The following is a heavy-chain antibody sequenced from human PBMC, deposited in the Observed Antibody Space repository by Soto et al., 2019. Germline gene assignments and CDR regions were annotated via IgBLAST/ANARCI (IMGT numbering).Heavy chain of an antibody. CDR3: ARRARPDFYYMDV. J-gene: IGHJ6*03. CDR2: ISSNGVGT. CDR1: APTFGEHA. V-gene: IGHV3-64*01. Sequence: GGSLRLSCTVSAPTFGEHAMSWFRQAPGQGLEWVGFISSNGVGTYYANSVQGRFTISRDNSKNTVYLQMGSLRPEDMAVYYCARRARPDFYYMDVWGKGTTVTVSS. D-gene: IGHD6-6*01.